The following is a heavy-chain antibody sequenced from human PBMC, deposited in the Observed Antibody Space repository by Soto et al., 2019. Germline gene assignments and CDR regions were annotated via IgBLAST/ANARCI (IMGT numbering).Heavy chain of an antibody. CDR3: ARPHGGSSGWDNWFDP. D-gene: IGHD6-25*01. V-gene: IGHV4-59*01. CDR2: IYYSGST. J-gene: IGHJ5*02. Sequence: SETLSLTCTVCGGSISSYYWSWIRQPPGKGLEWIGYIYYSGSTNYNPSLKSRVTISVDTSKNQFSLKLSSVTAADTAVYYCARPHGGSSGWDNWFDPWGQGTLVTVSS. CDR1: GGSISSYY.